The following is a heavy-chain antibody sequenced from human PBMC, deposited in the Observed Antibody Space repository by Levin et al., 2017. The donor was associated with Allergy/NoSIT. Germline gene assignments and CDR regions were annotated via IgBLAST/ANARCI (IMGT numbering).Heavy chain of an antibody. V-gene: IGHV3-15*01. CDR3: TTQYNWNYGDF. CDR2: IKAKTDGDTT. CDR1: EFTFSNAW. J-gene: IGHJ4*02. Sequence: GGSLRLSCAASEFTFSNAWMTWVRQAPGKGLEWVGLIKAKTDGDTTDYAAPVKGRFTISRDDSKNMLYLQMNRLKTEDTGVYYCTTQYNWNYGDFWGLGTLVTVSS. D-gene: IGHD1-7*01.